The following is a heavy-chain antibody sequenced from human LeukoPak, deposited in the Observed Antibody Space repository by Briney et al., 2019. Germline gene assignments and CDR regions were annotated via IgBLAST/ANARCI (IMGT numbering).Heavy chain of an antibody. CDR3: ARDVSSNWYSFNI. V-gene: IGHV3-20*04. CDR2: INWDGDNT. J-gene: IGHJ4*02. D-gene: IGHD6-13*01. Sequence: PGGSLRLSCKDSGFSFDDYGMSWVRQVPGKGLEWVCGINWDGDNTHCADSVKGRFSVSRDNAKNSLFLQMSSLRGEDTALYYCARDVSSNWYSFNIWGQGTQVTVTS. CDR1: GFSFDDYG.